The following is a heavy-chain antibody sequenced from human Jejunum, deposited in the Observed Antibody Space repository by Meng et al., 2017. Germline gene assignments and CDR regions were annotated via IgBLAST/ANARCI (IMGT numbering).Heavy chain of an antibody. J-gene: IGHJ4*02. CDR1: GGSISSVYW. CDR2: IYHSGST. D-gene: IGHD5-18*01. Sequence: QAQLQESGPGLVKPSETLSLPLAFSGGSISSVYWWTWVRQSPGKGREWIVEIYHSGSTNYNPSLKSRVTISVDKSKNQFSLKLTSVTAADTAVYYCARGGYYSFDYWGQGTLVTVSS. CDR3: ARGGYYSFDY. V-gene: IGHV4-4*02.